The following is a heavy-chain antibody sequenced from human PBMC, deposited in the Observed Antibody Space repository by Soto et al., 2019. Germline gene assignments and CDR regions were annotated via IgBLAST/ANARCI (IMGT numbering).Heavy chain of an antibody. J-gene: IGHJ6*03. CDR3: HNYGSGPNYYYYYYMDV. CDR1: GFNFNNYG. D-gene: IGHD3-10*01. CDR2: IRSGGGRK. Sequence: GGSLRLSCAASGFNFNNYGMHWVRQAPGKGLEWVAVIRSGGGRKYYADSVKGRFAISRDNAKNTLYLQMNSLTAEDTAVYYCHNYGSGPNYYYYYYMDVWGKGTTVTVSS. V-gene: IGHV3-23*01.